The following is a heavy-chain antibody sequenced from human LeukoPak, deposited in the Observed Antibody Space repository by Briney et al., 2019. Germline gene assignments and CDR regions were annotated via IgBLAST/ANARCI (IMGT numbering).Heavy chain of an antibody. D-gene: IGHD2-2*01. CDR1: GFTFSSCT. J-gene: IGHJ4*02. CDR2: ISSSGSYM. CDR3: AREWGPAAMAHTLN. Sequence: KPGGSLRLSCVVSGFTFSSCTMNWVRQAPGRGLEWVSSISSSGSYMLYADSVKGRFTISRDNANNSLYLQMNSLRAKDTAVYYCAREWGPAAMAHTLNWGQGTLVTVSS. V-gene: IGHV3-21*01.